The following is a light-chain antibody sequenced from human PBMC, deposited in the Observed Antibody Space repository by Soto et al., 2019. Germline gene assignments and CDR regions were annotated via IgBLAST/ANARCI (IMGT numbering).Light chain of an antibody. CDR2: SAS. CDR1: EAISSW. J-gene: IGKJ4*01. CDR3: QQARSFPLT. V-gene: IGKV1-12*01. Sequence: DIKMTQSPSSVSASVGDRVTITCRASEAISSWLAWYQQKPGRAPKLLIYSASSLQNGAPSRFTGSGSGTDFTLTITSLQPDDTAVYYCQQARSFPLTFGGGTKVDIK.